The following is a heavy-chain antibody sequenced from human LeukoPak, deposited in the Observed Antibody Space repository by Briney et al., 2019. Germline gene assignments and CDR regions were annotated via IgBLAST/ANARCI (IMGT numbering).Heavy chain of an antibody. J-gene: IGHJ3*02. V-gene: IGHV3-48*01. CDR2: ISSSSSTI. CDR3: ARDSPPDI. CDR1: GFTFNTYS. Sequence: GGSLRLSCAASGFTFNTYSMHWVRQAPGKGLEWVSYISSSSSTIYYADSVKGRFTISRNNAQNSLYLQMNSLRAEDTAVYYCARDSPPDIWGQGTMVTVSS.